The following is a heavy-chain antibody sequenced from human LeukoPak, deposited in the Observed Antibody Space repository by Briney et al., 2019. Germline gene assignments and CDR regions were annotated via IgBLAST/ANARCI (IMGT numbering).Heavy chain of an antibody. CDR2: ISGGGLNT. Sequence: GSLRLSCVPSGFTVSSYPMSWVRQAAGKGLEWFASISGGGLNTYYADSVKGRFTISRDESKNTLYLQINSLRAEDTAVYYCAKSVGYHSDRSGYYWLGTFDSWGQGTLVTVSS. J-gene: IGHJ4*02. D-gene: IGHD3-22*01. V-gene: IGHV3-23*01. CDR1: GFTVSSYP. CDR3: AKSVGYHSDRSGYYWLGTFDS.